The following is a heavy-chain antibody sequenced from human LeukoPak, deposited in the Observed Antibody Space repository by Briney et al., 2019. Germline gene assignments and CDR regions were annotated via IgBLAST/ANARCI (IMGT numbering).Heavy chain of an antibody. V-gene: IGHV3-11*01. CDR1: GFTFSDYY. J-gene: IGHJ5*02. CDR3: ARGFGSSLKCFDP. D-gene: IGHD2-2*01. Sequence: GGSLRLSCAASGFTFSDYYMSWMRQAPGKGLEWVSYISSSGGSIYYADSVKGRFTISRDNAKTSLYLQMNSLRAEDTAVYYCARGFGSSLKCFDPWGQGTLVTVSP. CDR2: ISSSGGSI.